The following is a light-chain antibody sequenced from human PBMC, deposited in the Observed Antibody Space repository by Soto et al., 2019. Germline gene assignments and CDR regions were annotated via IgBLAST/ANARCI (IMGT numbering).Light chain of an antibody. CDR1: QSVSIN. CDR2: GAS. CDR3: QQYYYWPPYT. V-gene: IGKV3-15*01. Sequence: ETVMTQSPAILSVSPGQRVTVSCRASQSVSINLAWYQQKPGQAPRLLIYGASTRAAGVPDRFSGSGSGTEFTLTISRLQSEDSAVYFCQQYYYWPPYTFGQGTKVDIK. J-gene: IGKJ2*01.